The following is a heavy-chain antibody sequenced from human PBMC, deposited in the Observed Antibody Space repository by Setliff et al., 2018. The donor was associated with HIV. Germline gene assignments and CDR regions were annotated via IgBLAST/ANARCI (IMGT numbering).Heavy chain of an antibody. CDR1: GDSVSNNGYY. Sequence: TLSLTCTVSGDSVSNNGYYWAWIRQPPGKGLEWIGCVYRRGTTYYNPSLKSRLAMSVDTSKNKFFLKLNSLTAADTAVYYCSLQHGRPMRWFDPWGPGTLVTVSS. CDR3: SLQHGRPMRWFDP. CDR2: VYRRGTT. J-gene: IGHJ5*02. V-gene: IGHV4-39*01. D-gene: IGHD2-2*01.